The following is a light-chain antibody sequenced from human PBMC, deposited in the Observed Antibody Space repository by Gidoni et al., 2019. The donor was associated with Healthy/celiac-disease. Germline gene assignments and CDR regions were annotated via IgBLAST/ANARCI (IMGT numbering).Light chain of an antibody. Sequence: SYELTQPPSVSVSPGQTASITCSVDKLGDKYACWYQQKPGQSPVLVIYQDSKRPSGIPERFSGSNSGNTATLTISGTQAMDEADYYCQAWDSSRVVFGGGTKLTVL. J-gene: IGLJ2*01. CDR2: QDS. CDR1: KLGDKY. CDR3: QAWDSSRVV. V-gene: IGLV3-1*01.